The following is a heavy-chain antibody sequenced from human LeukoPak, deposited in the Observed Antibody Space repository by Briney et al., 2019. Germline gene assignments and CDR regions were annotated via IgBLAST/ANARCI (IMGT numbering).Heavy chain of an antibody. J-gene: IGHJ5*02. CDR3: ARGLDSSSWYWFDP. CDR1: GSSISSYY. Sequence: SETLSLTCTVSGSSISSYYWSWIRQPAGKGLEWIGRIYTSGSTNYNPSLKSRVTMSVDTSKNQFSLKLSSVTAADTAVYYCARGLDSSSWYWFDPWGQGTLVTVSS. CDR2: IYTSGST. D-gene: IGHD6-13*01. V-gene: IGHV4-4*07.